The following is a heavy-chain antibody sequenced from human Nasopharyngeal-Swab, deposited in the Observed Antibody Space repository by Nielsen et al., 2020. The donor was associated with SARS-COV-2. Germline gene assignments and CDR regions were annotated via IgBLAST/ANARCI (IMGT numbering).Heavy chain of an antibody. D-gene: IGHD3-22*01. CDR1: GGSISSYY. CDR2: IYYSGST. Sequence: SETLSLTCTVSGGSISSYYWSWIRQPPGKGLEWIGYIYYSGSTNYNPSLKSRVTISVDTSKNQFSLKLSSVTAAGTAVYYCARLGDSSGYYYPEYFQHWGQGTLVTVSS. V-gene: IGHV4-59*08. J-gene: IGHJ1*01. CDR3: ARLGDSSGYYYPEYFQH.